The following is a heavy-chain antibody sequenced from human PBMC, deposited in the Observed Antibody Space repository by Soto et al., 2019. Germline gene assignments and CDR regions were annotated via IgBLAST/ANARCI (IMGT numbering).Heavy chain of an antibody. J-gene: IGHJ4*02. CDR2: MYYSGST. CDR3: ARAVVRVVRKYYFDY. V-gene: IGHV4-30-4*01. CDR1: GGSISSGDYY. Sequence: QVQLQESGPGLVKPSQTLSLTCTVSGGSISSGDYYWSWIRQPPGKGLVWIGYMYYSGSTYYIPSVNDRITISVDTSKNQSSLKLSAVTAAVTAVYYCARAVVRVVRKYYFDYWGQRTLVTVSS. D-gene: IGHD3-10*01.